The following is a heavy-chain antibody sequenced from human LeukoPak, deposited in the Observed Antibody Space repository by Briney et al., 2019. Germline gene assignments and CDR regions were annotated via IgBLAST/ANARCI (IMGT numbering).Heavy chain of an antibody. D-gene: IGHD6-19*01. CDR2: IWYDGSHN. CDR3: ARAAGIAVAGLLDY. Sequence: PGGSLRLSCAASGFTFSSYGMHWVRQAPGKGLEWVAVIWYDGSHNYYVEAEKGRFTISRDNSKNTLYLQMNSLRAEDTAVYYCARAAGIAVAGLLDYWGQGTLVTVSS. J-gene: IGHJ4*02. V-gene: IGHV3-33*01. CDR1: GFTFSSYG.